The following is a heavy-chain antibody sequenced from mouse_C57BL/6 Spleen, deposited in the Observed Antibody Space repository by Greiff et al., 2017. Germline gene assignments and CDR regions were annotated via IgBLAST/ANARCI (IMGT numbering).Heavy chain of an antibody. CDR1: GYTFTSYW. CDR3: ARFDYSNYECDY. Sequence: QVQLQQPGAELVKPGASVKLSCKASGYTFTSYWMQWVKQRPGQGLEWIGEIDPSDSYTNYNQKFKGKATLTVDTSSSTAYMQLSSLTSEDSAVYYCARFDYSNYECDYWGQGTTLTVSS. V-gene: IGHV1-50*01. J-gene: IGHJ2*01. CDR2: IDPSDSYT. D-gene: IGHD2-5*01.